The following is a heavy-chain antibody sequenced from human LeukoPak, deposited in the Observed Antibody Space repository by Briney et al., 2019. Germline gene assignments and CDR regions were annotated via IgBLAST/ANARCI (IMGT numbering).Heavy chain of an antibody. V-gene: IGHV3-15*01. CDR3: TTGEGYDYVWGSYPPDY. CDR1: GFTLSNAW. J-gene: IGHJ4*02. Sequence: GGSLRLSCAASGFTLSNAWMSWVRQAPGKGLEWVGRIKSKTDGGTTDYAAPVKGRFTISRDDSKNTLYLQMNSLKTEDTAVYYCTTGEGYDYVWGSYPPDYWGQGTLVTVSS. CDR2: IKSKTDGGTT. D-gene: IGHD3-16*02.